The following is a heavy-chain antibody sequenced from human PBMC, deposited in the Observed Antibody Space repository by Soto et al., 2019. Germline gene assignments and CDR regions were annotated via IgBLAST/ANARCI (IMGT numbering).Heavy chain of an antibody. Sequence: ASVKVSCKVSGYTLTELSMHWVRQAPGKGLEWMGGFDPEDGETIYAQKFQGRVTMTEDTSTDTAYMELSSLRSEDTAVYYCEPRSRTRYYGSADEPIDAFDIWGQGTMVTVSS. J-gene: IGHJ3*02. CDR1: GYTLTELS. CDR3: EPRSRTRYYGSADEPIDAFDI. V-gene: IGHV1-24*01. CDR2: FDPEDGET. D-gene: IGHD3-10*01.